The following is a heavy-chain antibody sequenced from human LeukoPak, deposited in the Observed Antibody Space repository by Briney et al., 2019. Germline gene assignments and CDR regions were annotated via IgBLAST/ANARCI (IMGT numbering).Heavy chain of an antibody. V-gene: IGHV1-69*01. CDR3: ASSGHLGYCSSTSCYTDY. CDR1: GGTFSSYA. J-gene: IGHJ4*02. CDR2: IIPIFGPA. Sequence: ASVKVSCKASGGTFSSYAISWVRQAPGQGLEWMGGIIPIFGPANYAQKFQGRVTITADESTSTAYMELSSLRSEDTAVYYCASSGHLGYCSSTSCYTDYWGQGTLVTVSS. D-gene: IGHD2-2*02.